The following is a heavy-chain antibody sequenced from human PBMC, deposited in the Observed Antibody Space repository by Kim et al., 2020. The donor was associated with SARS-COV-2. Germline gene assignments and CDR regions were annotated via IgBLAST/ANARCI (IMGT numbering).Heavy chain of an antibody. Sequence: GGSLRLSCAASGFTFSSYAMHWVRQAPGKGLEWVAVISYDGSNKYYADSVKGRFTISRDNSKNTLYLQMNSLRAEDTAVYYCAREARDYYDSSGYYYDYWGQGTLVTVSS. D-gene: IGHD3-22*01. J-gene: IGHJ4*02. CDR3: AREARDYYDSSGYYYDY. V-gene: IGHV3-30-3*01. CDR1: GFTFSSYA. CDR2: ISYDGSNK.